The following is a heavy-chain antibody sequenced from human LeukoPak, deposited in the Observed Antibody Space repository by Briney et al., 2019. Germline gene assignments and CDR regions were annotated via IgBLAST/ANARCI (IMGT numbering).Heavy chain of an antibody. CDR2: IDPNTGGT. CDR3: ASLYDIVGTTVDY. D-gene: IGHD1-26*01. CDR1: GYTFTNYY. Sequence: ASVKVSCKPSGYTFTNYYIHWARQAPGQGLEWMGRIDPNTGGTKSAKNFQGRVTMTRDTSISTAYMALSGLRSDDTAVYYCASLYDIVGTTVDYWGQGTLVTVSS. J-gene: IGHJ4*02. V-gene: IGHV1-2*06.